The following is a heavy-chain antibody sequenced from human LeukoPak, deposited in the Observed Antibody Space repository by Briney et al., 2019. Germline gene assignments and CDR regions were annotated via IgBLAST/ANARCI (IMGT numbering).Heavy chain of an antibody. Sequence: PSETLSLTCTVSGGSISSSSYYWGWTRQPPGKGLEWIGSIYYSGSTYYTLSLKSRVTISVDTSKNQFSLKLSSVTAADTAVYYCARQGWHYYDSSGSQVWGQGTMVTVSS. CDR1: GGSISSSSYY. J-gene: IGHJ3*01. V-gene: IGHV4-39*01. CDR3: ARQGWHYYDSSGSQV. CDR2: IYYSGST. D-gene: IGHD3-22*01.